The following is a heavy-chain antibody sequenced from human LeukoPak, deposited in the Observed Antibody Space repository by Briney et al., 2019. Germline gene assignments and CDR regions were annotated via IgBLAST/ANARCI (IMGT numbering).Heavy chain of an antibody. D-gene: IGHD6-6*01. CDR2: IKSKTDGGTT. CDR1: GFTFSNAW. CDR3: AKALTEQFVRKGIDY. V-gene: IGHV3-15*01. J-gene: IGHJ4*02. Sequence: GGSLRLSCAASGFTFSNAWMSWVRQAPGKGLEWVGRIKSKTDGGTTDYAAPVKGRFTISRDDSKNTLYLQMSSLRAEDTAVYYCAKALTEQFVRKGIDYWGQGTLVTVSS.